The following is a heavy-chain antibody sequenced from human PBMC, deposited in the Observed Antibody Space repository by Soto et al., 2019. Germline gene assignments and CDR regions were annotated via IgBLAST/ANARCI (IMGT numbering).Heavy chain of an antibody. CDR2: IKQDGSVR. V-gene: IGHV3-7*01. CDR1: GFTFSSCW. Sequence: EVQLVESGGGLVQPGGSLRLSCVASGFTFSSCWMSWVRQAPGKGLEWVANIKQDGSVRYYVDSVKGRFTISRDNAMNTMYLQMSILRVEDTAMHYRARSFSSTPNWSDPWSQGLLVTVTS. D-gene: IGHD6-19*01. J-gene: IGHJ5*02. CDR3: ARSFSSTPNWSDP.